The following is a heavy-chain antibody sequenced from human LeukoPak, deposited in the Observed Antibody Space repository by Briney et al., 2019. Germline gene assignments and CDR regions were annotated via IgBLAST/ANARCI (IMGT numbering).Heavy chain of an antibody. CDR2: ISAYNGNT. D-gene: IGHD3-10*01. V-gene: IGHV1-18*01. Sequence: ASVKVSCKASGYTFTSYGISWVRQAPGQGLEWMGWISAYNGNTNYAQKLQGRVTMTTDTSTSTAYMELRSLRSDDTAVYFCASTYETGHFDYWGQGTLVTVSS. CDR3: ASTYETGHFDY. CDR1: GYTFTSYG. J-gene: IGHJ4*02.